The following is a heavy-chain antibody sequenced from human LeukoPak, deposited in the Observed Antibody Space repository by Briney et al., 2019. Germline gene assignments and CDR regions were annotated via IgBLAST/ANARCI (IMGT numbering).Heavy chain of an antibody. V-gene: IGHV4-31*03. Sequence: PSETLSLTCSVSGASMRGAGYSWFWIRQFPGKGLEWIGYIYYSGSTAYNPSLKSRVAISLDTSENQFSLNLTSVTAADTAVYFCARDGATGVLDHWGLGTLVTVSS. CDR1: GASMRGAGYS. CDR3: ARDGATGVLDH. J-gene: IGHJ4*02. CDR2: IYYSGST. D-gene: IGHD4/OR15-4a*01.